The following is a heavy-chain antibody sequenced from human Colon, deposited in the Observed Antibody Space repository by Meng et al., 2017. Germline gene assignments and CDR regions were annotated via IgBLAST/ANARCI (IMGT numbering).Heavy chain of an antibody. CDR3: ERQPTGYPNWFDP. J-gene: IGHJ5*02. CDR2: FHFTGST. Sequence: QLQGHESGPGLLKPSETLSLTCTVSGGSMSSGTNSWGWIRQPPGKGLEWIGTFHFTGSTYYNPSLKSRVTISADTAKNQFSLKLTSVTAADTAVYYCERQPTGYPNWFDPWGQGILVTVSS. CDR1: GGSMSSGTNS. V-gene: IGHV4-39*07. D-gene: IGHD3-9*01.